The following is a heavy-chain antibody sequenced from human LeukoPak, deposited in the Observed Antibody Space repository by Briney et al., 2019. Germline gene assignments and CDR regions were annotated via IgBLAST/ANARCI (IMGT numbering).Heavy chain of an antibody. CDR1: GFTFTKFW. CDR3: ARSSGYYYGSGSPNWFDP. CDR2: ISSSGSTI. V-gene: IGHV3-11*01. D-gene: IGHD3-10*01. J-gene: IGHJ5*02. Sequence: GGSLRLSCEASGFTFTKFWMSWVRQAPGKGLEWVSYISSSGSTIYYADSVKGRFTISRDNAKNSLYLQMNSLRAEDTAVYYCARSSGYYYGSGSPNWFDPWGQGTLVTVSS.